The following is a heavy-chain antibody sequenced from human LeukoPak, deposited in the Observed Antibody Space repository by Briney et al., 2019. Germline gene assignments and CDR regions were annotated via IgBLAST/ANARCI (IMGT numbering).Heavy chain of an antibody. J-gene: IGHJ4*02. CDR2: INPNSGGT. V-gene: IGHV1-2*02. Sequence: ASVKVSCKASGYTFTGYYMHWVRQAPGQGLEWMGWINPNSGGTNYAQKFQGRVTMTRDTSISTAYMELSRLRSDDTAVYYCARRHCSSTSCHIHSLDYWGQGTLVTVSS. CDR1: GYTFTGYY. CDR3: ARRHCSSTSCHIHSLDY. D-gene: IGHD2-2*02.